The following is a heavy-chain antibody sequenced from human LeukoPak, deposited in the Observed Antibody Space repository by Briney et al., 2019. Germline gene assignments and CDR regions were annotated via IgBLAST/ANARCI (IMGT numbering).Heavy chain of an antibody. V-gene: IGHV4-4*07. Sequence: SETLSLTCTVSGGSISSYYWSWIRQPAGKGLEWIRRIYTSGSTNYNPSLKSRVTMSVDTSKNQFSLKLSSVTAADTAVYYCAREPHYYDSSGYYRFDYWGQGTLVTVSS. D-gene: IGHD3-22*01. J-gene: IGHJ4*02. CDR1: GGSISSYY. CDR2: IYTSGST. CDR3: AREPHYYDSSGYYRFDY.